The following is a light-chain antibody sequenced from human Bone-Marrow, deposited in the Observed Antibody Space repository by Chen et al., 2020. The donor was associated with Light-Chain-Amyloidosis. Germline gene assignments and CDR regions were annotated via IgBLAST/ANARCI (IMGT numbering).Light chain of an antibody. V-gene: IGLV3-25*03. CDR3: QSTDSTATYGV. CDR1: ALPKQY. Sequence: SYELTQPPSVSVSPGQTARITGSGDALPKQYVYWFQQKPGQAPVLVMYKDNERPTGIPERFSGSSSGTTVTLTISRVQTEDEADYYCQSTDSTATYGVFGGGTQLTVL. CDR2: KDN. J-gene: IGLJ3*02.